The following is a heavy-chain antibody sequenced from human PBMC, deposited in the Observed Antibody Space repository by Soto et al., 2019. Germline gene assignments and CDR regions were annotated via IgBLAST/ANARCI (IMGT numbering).Heavy chain of an antibody. CDR2: IFHRGST. J-gene: IGHJ4*02. CDR3: ARVRNSRDIDN. Sequence: SETLPLTCNVSGASINTYYWSWIRQPPQKGLARIGYIFHRGSTTYKPSLKSRVTISIDASKKYFSLRLNSVTAADPAAHYSARVRNSRDIDNWDREIRVRVSS. CDR1: GASINTYY. D-gene: IGHD4-4*01. V-gene: IGHV4-59*12.